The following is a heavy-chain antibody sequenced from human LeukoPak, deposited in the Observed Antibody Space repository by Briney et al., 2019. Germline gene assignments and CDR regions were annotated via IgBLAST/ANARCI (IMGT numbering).Heavy chain of an antibody. CDR3: ARAAITMIVLVNWFDP. CDR2: ISYDGSNK. D-gene: IGHD3-22*01. V-gene: IGHV3-30-3*01. J-gene: IGHJ5*02. CDR1: GFTFSSYA. Sequence: GGFLRLSCAASGFTFSSYAMHWVRQAPGKGLEWVAVISYDGSNKYYADSVKGRFTISRDNSENTLYLQMNSLRAEDTAVYYCARAAITMIVLVNWFDPWGQGTLVTVSS.